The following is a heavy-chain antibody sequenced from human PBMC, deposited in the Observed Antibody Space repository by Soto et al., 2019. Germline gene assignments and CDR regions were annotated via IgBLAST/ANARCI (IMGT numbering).Heavy chain of an antibody. CDR1: GFTFSSYA. CDR2: ISGSGGST. V-gene: IGHV3-23*01. J-gene: IGHJ3*02. Sequence: GGSLRLSCAASGFTFSSYAMSWVRQAPGKGLEWVSAISGSGGSTYYADSVKGRFTISRDNSKNTLYLQMNSLRAEDTAVYYCAKEIYIVVVVVGAFDIWGQGTMVTVSS. CDR3: AKEIYIVVVVVGAFDI. D-gene: IGHD2-15*01.